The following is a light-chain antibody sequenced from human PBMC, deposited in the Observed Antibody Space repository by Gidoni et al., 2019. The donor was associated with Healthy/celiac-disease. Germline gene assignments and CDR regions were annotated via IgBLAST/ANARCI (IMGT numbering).Light chain of an antibody. Sequence: DIQMTQSPSSLSASVGDRVTITCRASQGISNYLAWYQPKPGKVPKLLIYAASTLQSGVPSRFSGSGSGTDFTLTISSLQPEDVATYYCQKYNSALSITFGQGTRLEIK. CDR3: QKYNSALSIT. V-gene: IGKV1-27*01. CDR1: QGISNY. J-gene: IGKJ5*01. CDR2: AAS.